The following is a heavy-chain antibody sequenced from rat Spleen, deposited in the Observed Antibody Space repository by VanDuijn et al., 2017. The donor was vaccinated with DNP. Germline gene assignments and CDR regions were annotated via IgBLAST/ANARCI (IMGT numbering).Heavy chain of an antibody. CDR1: GLTFNNYW. Sequence: EVQLVESGGDLVQPGRSLKLSCVASGLTFNNYWLAWIRQVPGKGLEWIASITPNGGTTYYPDSVKGRFTISRDNVKNTLYLQMDSLRSEDTATYYCARHWDYWGQGVMVTVSS. CDR2: ITPNGGTT. CDR3: ARHWDY. J-gene: IGHJ2*01. D-gene: IGHD4-2*01. V-gene: IGHV5-31*01.